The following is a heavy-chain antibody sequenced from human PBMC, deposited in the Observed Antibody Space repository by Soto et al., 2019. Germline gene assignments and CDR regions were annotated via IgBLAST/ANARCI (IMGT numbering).Heavy chain of an antibody. CDR2: INAGNGNT. V-gene: IGHV1-3*01. CDR1: GYTFTSYA. Sequence: GASVKVSCKASGYTFTSYAMHWVRQAPGQRLERMGWINAGNGNTKYSQKFQGRVTITRDTSASTAYMELSSLRSEDTAVYYCARFKVRGVPCYYYGMDVWGQGXTVTVYS. D-gene: IGHD3-10*01. CDR3: ARFKVRGVPCYYYGMDV. J-gene: IGHJ6*02.